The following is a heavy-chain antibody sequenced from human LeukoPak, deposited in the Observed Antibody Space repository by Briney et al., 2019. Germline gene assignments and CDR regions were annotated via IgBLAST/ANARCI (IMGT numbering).Heavy chain of an antibody. CDR2: INPNSGGT. V-gene: IGHV1-2*02. J-gene: IGHJ4*01. CDR3: VRGFGELGGFDY. Sequence: ASVKVSCKASGYTFSVYHIHWVRQAPGQHLEWMGWINPNSGGTKYAQQFQGRVSMTRDTSISTVYMDLSGLRSDDTAVYFCVRGFGELGGFDYWGHGTLLTVSS. D-gene: IGHD3-10*01. CDR1: GYTFSVYH.